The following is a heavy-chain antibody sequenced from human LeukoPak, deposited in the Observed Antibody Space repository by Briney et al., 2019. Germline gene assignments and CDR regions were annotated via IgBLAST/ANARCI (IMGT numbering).Heavy chain of an antibody. V-gene: IGHV1-3*01. CDR2: INADSSNI. J-gene: IGHJ4*02. CDR1: GYTFTNYA. Sequence: GASVKVSCKASGYTFTNYAMHWVRQAPGQRLEWLGWINADSSNIKYSQKFQGRVTITRDTSASTAYMELNSLESEDTAVYYCARSFDYWGQGTLVTVSS. CDR3: ARSFDY.